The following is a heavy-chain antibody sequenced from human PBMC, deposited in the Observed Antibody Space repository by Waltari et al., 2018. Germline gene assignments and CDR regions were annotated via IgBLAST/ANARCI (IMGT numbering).Heavy chain of an antibody. CDR1: GGSFRGYV. V-gene: IGHV4-34*01. Sequence: QVQLQQWGAGLLKPSETLSLTCAVYGGSFRGYVLSWIRQPPGKGLEWIGEINHSGSTNYNPSLKSRVTISVDTSKNQFSLKLSSVTAADTAVYYCARINNLWFREGAYFDYWGQGTLVTVSS. D-gene: IGHD3-10*01. CDR2: INHSGST. CDR3: ARINNLWFREGAYFDY. J-gene: IGHJ4*02.